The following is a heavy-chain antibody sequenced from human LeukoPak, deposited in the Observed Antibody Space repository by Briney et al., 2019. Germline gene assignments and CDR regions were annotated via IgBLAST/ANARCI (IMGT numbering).Heavy chain of an antibody. J-gene: IGHJ4*02. CDR1: GFTFSNYW. CDR2: MKQDGSEE. Sequence: GALRLSCAASGFTFSNYWMSWVRQAPGKGLEWVAKMKQDGSEEYYVDSVKGRFTISRDNAKNSLFLQMNSLRVEDTAIYYCARGGSYPGCWGQGTLVTVSS. D-gene: IGHD1-26*01. CDR3: ARGGSYPGC. V-gene: IGHV3-7*03.